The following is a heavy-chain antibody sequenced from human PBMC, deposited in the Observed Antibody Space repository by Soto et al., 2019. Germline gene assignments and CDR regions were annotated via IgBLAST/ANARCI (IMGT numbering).Heavy chain of an antibody. CDR1: GYTFTSYD. Sequence: ASVKVSCKASGYTFTSYDINWVRQATGQGLEWMGWMNPNSGNTGYAQKFQGRVTMTRNTSISTAYMELSSLRSEDTAVYYCATSLGMVVGAEYHYYYMDVWGKGTTVTVSS. CDR2: MNPNSGNT. D-gene: IGHD2-15*01. CDR3: ATSLGMVVGAEYHYYYMDV. V-gene: IGHV1-8*01. J-gene: IGHJ6*03.